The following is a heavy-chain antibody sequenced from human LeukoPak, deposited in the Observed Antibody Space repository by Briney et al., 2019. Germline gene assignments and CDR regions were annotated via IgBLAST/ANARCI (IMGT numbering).Heavy chain of an antibody. CDR1: GFTFSSYA. D-gene: IGHD5-18*01. CDR3: ARDQRGYRNGSPYYYYYGMDV. Sequence: PGGSLRLSCADSGFTFSSYAMHWVRQAPGKGLEWVAVISYDGRDKYYADSVKGRVTISRDNSKNTLYLQMNSLRPEDTAVYYCARDQRGYRNGSPYYYYYGMDVWGQGTTVTVSS. J-gene: IGHJ6*02. V-gene: IGHV3-30*04. CDR2: ISYDGRDK.